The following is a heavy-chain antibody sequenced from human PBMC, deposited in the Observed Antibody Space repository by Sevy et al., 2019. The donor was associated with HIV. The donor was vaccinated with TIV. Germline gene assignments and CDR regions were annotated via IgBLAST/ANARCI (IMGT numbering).Heavy chain of an antibody. CDR2: FDPEDGET. D-gene: IGHD2-15*01. J-gene: IGHJ4*02. CDR1: GYTLIEFS. V-gene: IGHV1-24*01. Sequence: ASVKVSCKVSGYTLIEFSMHWVRQAPGKGLEWMGGFDPEDGETIYAQRFQGRVTMTEDTSTDTDYMELSSLRSEDTAVYYYPTGLPGEYVDCSSCYSDYFAYWGQGTLVTVSS. CDR3: PTGLPGEYVDCSSCYSDYFAY.